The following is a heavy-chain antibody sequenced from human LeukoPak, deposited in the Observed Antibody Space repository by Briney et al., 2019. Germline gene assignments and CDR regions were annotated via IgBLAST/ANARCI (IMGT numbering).Heavy chain of an antibody. Sequence: PGGSLRLSCAASGFSFRGYTMHGVRQAPGKGLEWVSLISWNGYSTSYGASVEGRFTISRDNNKGALNLQMSSLRTEDTAFYYCARDSSGSLDYWGQGTLVTVSS. CDR1: GFSFRGYT. V-gene: IGHV3-43*01. CDR3: ARDSSGSLDY. J-gene: IGHJ4*02. D-gene: IGHD1-26*01. CDR2: ISWNGYST.